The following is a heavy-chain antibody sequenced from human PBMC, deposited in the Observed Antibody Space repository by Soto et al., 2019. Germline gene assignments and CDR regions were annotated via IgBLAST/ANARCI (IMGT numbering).Heavy chain of an antibody. J-gene: IGHJ4*02. CDR2: TYHSGST. D-gene: IGHD2-8*01. V-gene: IGHV4-30-2*01. CDR3: ARYDPTEASLDY. Sequence: QVQLEESGSGLGKASQNLSLTCAVSGGSISRGGYSRGWIRQPTGKGLEWIGYTYHSGSTYYHPSLKSRVTISLDSSKNQFSLKLSSVTAADTAVYYCARYDPTEASLDYWGQGTLVTVSS. CDR1: GGSISRGGYS.